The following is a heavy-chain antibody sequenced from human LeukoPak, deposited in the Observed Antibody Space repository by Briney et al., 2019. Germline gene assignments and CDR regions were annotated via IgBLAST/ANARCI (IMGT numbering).Heavy chain of an antibody. Sequence: PSQTLSLTCTVSGGSISSGGYYWSWIRQHPGKGLEWIGYIYYTGSAYYNPSLTSRVTISVDTSENQFSLKLSSVTAADPAVYYCARLVIGIDCSSTSCQSGPSLPRPGTYYYYGMDVWGQGTTVTVSS. J-gene: IGHJ6*02. D-gene: IGHD2-2*01. V-gene: IGHV4-31*03. CDR2: IYYTGSA. CDR1: GGSISSGGYY. CDR3: ARLVIGIDCSSTSCQSGPSLPRPGTYYYYGMDV.